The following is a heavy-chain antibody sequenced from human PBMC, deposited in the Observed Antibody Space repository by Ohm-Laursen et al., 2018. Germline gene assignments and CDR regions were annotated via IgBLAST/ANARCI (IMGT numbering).Heavy chain of an antibody. V-gene: IGHV3-23*01. J-gene: IGHJ5*02. CDR2: ISRSGGST. Sequence: SLRLSCAASGFTLTNYAMNWVRQAPGKGLEWVSAISRSGGSTYYADSVKGRSTISRDNSKNTLYLQMNTLRAEDTAVYYCARENCSAASCYLNYFDPWGQGTLVTVSA. CDR3: ARENCSAASCYLNYFDP. CDR1: GFTLTNYA. D-gene: IGHD2-2*01.